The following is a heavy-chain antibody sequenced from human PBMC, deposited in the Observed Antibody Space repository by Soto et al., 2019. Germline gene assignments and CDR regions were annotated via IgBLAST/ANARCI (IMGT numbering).Heavy chain of an antibody. CDR1: GFTFSSYG. CDR2: ISYDGSNK. V-gene: IGHV3-30*18. Sequence: PGGSLRLSCAASGFTFSSYGMHWVRQAPGKGLEWVAVISYDGSNKYYADSVKGRFTISRDNSKNTLYLQMNSLRAEDTAVYYCAKVPYDFWSGYPPYYYYYMDVWGKGTTVTVSS. CDR3: AKVPYDFWSGYPPYYYYYMDV. D-gene: IGHD3-3*01. J-gene: IGHJ6*03.